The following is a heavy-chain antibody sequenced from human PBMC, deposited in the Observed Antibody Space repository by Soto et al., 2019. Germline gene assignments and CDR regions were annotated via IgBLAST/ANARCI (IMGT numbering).Heavy chain of an antibody. CDR1: GFSLSTSGVG. Sequence: QITLKESGPTLVKPTQTLTLTCTFSGFSLSTSGVGVGWIRQPPGKALEWLALIYWDDDKRYSPSLKSRLTITKDHSKNQVVLTMTNMDPVDTATYYCAHRRGYGYGMDVWGQGTTVTVSS. V-gene: IGHV2-5*02. J-gene: IGHJ6*02. CDR2: IYWDDDK. CDR3: AHRRGYGYGMDV. D-gene: IGHD5-12*01.